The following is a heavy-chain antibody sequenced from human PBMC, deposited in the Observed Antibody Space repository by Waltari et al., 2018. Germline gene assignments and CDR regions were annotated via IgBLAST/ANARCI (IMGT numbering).Heavy chain of an antibody. CDR3: AKEGSSWYVRVLTYFDY. CDR1: GFTFSSYA. J-gene: IGHJ4*02. D-gene: IGHD6-13*01. CDR2: ISGSGGST. V-gene: IGHV3-23*01. Sequence: EVQLLESGGGLVQPGGSLRLSCAASGFTFSSYAMSWVRQAPGKGLEWVSAISGSGGSTYYADSVKGRFTISRDNSKNTLYLQMNSLRAEDTAVYYCAKEGSSWYVRVLTYFDYWGQGTLVTVSS.